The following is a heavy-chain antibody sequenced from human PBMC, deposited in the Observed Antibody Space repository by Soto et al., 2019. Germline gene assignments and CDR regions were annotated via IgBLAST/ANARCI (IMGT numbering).Heavy chain of an antibody. CDR1: GFTFSSYW. Sequence: EVQVVESGGDLVQPGGSLRLSCAASGFTFSSYWMHWVRQAPGKGLVWVSRVNSDGSSTSYADSVKVRFTISRDNAKNTLYLQMNILRADDTAVYYCIAARPDFGYWGQGNLVTVSS. V-gene: IGHV3-74*01. D-gene: IGHD6-6*01. CDR2: VNSDGSST. CDR3: IAARPDFGY. J-gene: IGHJ4*02.